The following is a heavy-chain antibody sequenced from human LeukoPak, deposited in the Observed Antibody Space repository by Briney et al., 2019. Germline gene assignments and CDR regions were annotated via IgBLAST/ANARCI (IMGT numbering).Heavy chain of an antibody. CDR2: ISSSSSYI. D-gene: IGHD1-1*01. CDR3: ARSPTVRGYFYL. Sequence: GGSLRLSCVVSGFTFTSHGMNWIRQAPGKGLEWASYISSSSSYIYYADSLKGRFTISRDNAKNSLYLQMNSLRAEDTAVYYCARSPTVRGYFYLGGQETVVTVS. J-gene: IGHJ5*02. V-gene: IGHV3-21*01. CDR1: GFTFTSHG.